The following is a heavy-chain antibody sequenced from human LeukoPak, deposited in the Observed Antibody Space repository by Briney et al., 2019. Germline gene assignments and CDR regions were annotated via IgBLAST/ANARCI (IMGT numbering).Heavy chain of an antibody. Sequence: SETLSLTCTVSGGSISSYYCSWIRQPPGKGLEWIGYIYTSGSTNYNPSLKSRVTISVDTSKNQFSLKLSSVTAADTAVYYCARASPWSGWGPVAQNWSDPWGQGTLVTVSS. V-gene: IGHV4-4*09. CDR3: ARASPWSGWGPVAQNWSDP. CDR1: GGSISSYY. D-gene: IGHD3-3*01. CDR2: IYTSGST. J-gene: IGHJ5*02.